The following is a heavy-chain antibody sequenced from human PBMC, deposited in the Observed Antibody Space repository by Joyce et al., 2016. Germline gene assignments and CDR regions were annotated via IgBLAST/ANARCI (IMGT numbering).Heavy chain of an antibody. CDR1: GGSLRSYA. CDR2: IIPVFGTP. Sequence: QVQLVQSGAEVKKHGSSVKVSCKASGGSLRSYAISWVRQGPGQGLEWMGGIIPVFGTPNYAQKFQGRLTMTADKSTSTAYMHLSSLRSEDTAMYFCARGHCATATCSYPYWGQGTLVTVSS. CDR3: ARGHCATATCSYPY. V-gene: IGHV1-69*06. D-gene: IGHD2-2*01. J-gene: IGHJ4*02.